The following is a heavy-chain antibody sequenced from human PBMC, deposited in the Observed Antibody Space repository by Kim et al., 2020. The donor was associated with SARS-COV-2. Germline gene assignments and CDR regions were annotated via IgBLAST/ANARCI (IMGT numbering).Heavy chain of an antibody. V-gene: IGHV3-30*18. CDR2: ISYDGSNK. Sequence: GGSLRLSCAASGFTFSSYGMHWVRQAPGKGLEWVAVISYDGSNKYYADSVKGRFTISRDNSKNTLYLQMNSLRAEDTAVYYCAKDRYYGSGSYDGLKEVGYWGQGTLVTVSS. J-gene: IGHJ4*02. D-gene: IGHD3-10*01. CDR1: GFTFSSYG. CDR3: AKDRYYGSGSYDGLKEVGY.